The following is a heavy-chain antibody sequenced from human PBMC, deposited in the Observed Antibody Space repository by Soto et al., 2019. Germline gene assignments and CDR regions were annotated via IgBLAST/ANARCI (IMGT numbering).Heavy chain of an antibody. D-gene: IGHD1-26*01. Sequence: PGESLKISCKGSGYSFTSYWIGWVRQMPGKGLEWMGIFYPGGFGTRKCPSFQGQGTISADRANSTAYLQWSSQKASGTAMYYCASSANARDYYGMDVWGQGTTVTVSS. CDR1: GYSFTSYW. J-gene: IGHJ6*02. V-gene: IGHV5-51*01. CDR2: FYPGGFGT. CDR3: ASSANARDYYGMDV.